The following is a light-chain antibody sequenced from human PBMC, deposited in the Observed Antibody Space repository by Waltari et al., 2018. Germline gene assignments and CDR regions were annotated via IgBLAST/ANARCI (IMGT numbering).Light chain of an antibody. CDR1: SNDVGGYHY. J-gene: IGLJ2*01. CDR2: DVT. Sequence: QSALTQPRSVSGSPGQSVTISCTGTSNDVGGYHYVSWYQHHPGEGPKLMIYDVTQRPSGVPDRFSGSKSGNTASLTISGLQADDEADYYCSSYGGTYFVFGGGTRLTVL. V-gene: IGLV2-11*01. CDR3: SSYGGTYFV.